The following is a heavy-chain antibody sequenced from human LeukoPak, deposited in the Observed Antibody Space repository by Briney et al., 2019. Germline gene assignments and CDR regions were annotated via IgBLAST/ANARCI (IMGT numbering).Heavy chain of an antibody. CDR1: GFTLRNYW. D-gene: IGHD2-8*01. J-gene: IGHJ4*02. CDR2: IKQDGSEK. Sequence: PGGSLRLSCAASGFTLRNYWMSWVRQAPGKGLEWVANIKQDGSEKYYVDSVKGRFTISRDNARDSLYLKMNSLRVEDTALYYCARDYNGHFDYWGQGTLVTVSS. V-gene: IGHV3-7*04. CDR3: ARDYNGHFDY.